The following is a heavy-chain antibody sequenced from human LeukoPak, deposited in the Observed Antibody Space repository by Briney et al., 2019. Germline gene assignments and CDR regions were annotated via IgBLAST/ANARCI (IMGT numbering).Heavy chain of an antibody. Sequence: RASVKVSCTASGYTFTGYYMHWVRQAPGQGLEWMGWINPNSGGTNYAQKFQGWVTMTRDTSISTAYMELSRLRSDDTAVYYCARDSGSSFGELDYWGQGTLVTVSS. CDR3: ARDSGSSFGELDY. CDR1: GYTFTGYY. J-gene: IGHJ4*02. CDR2: INPNSGGT. D-gene: IGHD3-10*01. V-gene: IGHV1-2*04.